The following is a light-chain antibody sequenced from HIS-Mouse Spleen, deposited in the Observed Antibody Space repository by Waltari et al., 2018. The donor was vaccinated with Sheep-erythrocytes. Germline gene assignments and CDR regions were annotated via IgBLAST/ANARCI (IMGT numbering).Light chain of an antibody. Sequence: AIQMTQSPSSLSASVGDRVTITCRASQGIRNDLGWYQQKPGKAPKLPIYAASSLQSGVPSRFIGSGSGTDFTLTISSLQPEDFATYYCLQDYNYPYTFGQGTKLEIK. CDR1: QGIRND. V-gene: IGKV1-6*01. CDR2: AAS. J-gene: IGKJ2*01. CDR3: LQDYNYPYT.